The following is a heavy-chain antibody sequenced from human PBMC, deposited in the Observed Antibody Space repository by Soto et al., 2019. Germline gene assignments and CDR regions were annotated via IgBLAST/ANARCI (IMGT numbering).Heavy chain of an antibody. J-gene: IGHJ6*02. Sequence: GGSLRLSCAASGFTFSSYGMHWVRQAPGMGLEWVAVISYDGSNKYYADSVKGRFTISRDNSKNTLYLQMNSLRAEDTAVYYCAKDTLYYYYGMDVWGQGTTVTVSS. V-gene: IGHV3-30*18. CDR3: AKDTLYYYYGMDV. CDR2: ISYDGSNK. CDR1: GFTFSSYG.